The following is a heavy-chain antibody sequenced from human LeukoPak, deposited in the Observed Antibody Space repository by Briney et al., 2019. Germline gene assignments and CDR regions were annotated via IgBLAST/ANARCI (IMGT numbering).Heavy chain of an antibody. CDR3: ARDTGSQDSSSWYGAVDH. CDR1: GFTFRSYA. CDR2: ISNDGTNK. V-gene: IGHV3-30-3*01. J-gene: IGHJ4*02. D-gene: IGHD6-13*01. Sequence: PGRSLRLSCAASGFTFRSYAMHWVRQAPGKGLEWVAVISNDGTNKYYADSVRDRFTFSRDNSKNTLYLQMNSLRVEDTAVYYCARDTGSQDSSSWYGAVDHWGQGTLVTVSS.